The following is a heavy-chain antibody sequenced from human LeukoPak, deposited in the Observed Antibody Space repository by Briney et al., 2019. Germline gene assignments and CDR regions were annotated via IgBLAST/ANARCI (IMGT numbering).Heavy chain of an antibody. Sequence: GALRLSCAASGFTFSSYAMRWVRQAPGKGLEYVSAISSNGGSTYYANSVKGRFTISRDNSKNTLYLQMGSLRAEDMAVYYCASSAGRDYYYYYMDVWGKGTTVTISS. CDR3: ASSAGRDYYYYYMDV. J-gene: IGHJ6*03. CDR1: GFTFSSYA. V-gene: IGHV3-64*01. CDR2: ISSNGGST. D-gene: IGHD1-26*01.